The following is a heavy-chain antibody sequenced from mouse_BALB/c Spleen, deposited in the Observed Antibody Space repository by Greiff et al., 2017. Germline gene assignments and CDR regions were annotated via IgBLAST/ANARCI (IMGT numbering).Heavy chain of an antibody. CDR2: ISSGGST. V-gene: IGHV5-6-5*01. J-gene: IGHJ4*01. Sequence: EVMLVESGGGLVKPGGSLKLSCAASGFTFSSYAMSWVRQTPEKRLEWVASISSGGSTYYPDSVKGRFTISRDNARNILYLQMSSLRSEDTAMYYCARSSSYDAMDYWGQGTSVTVSS. CDR3: ARSSSYDAMDY. D-gene: IGHD1-1*01. CDR1: GFTFSSYA.